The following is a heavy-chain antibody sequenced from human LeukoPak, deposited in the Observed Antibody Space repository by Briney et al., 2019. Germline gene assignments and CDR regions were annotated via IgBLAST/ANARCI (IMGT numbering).Heavy chain of an antibody. CDR2: IYTSGST. CDR1: GNSISSGDYY. Sequence: SETLSLTCTVSGNSISSGDYYWSWIRQPAGKGLEWIGRIYTSGSTTYNPSLKSRVTISGDTSENQFSLKLTSLRAADTAVYYCAREGPIQFLEQIDFWGQGSLVTVSS. D-gene: IGHD3-3*01. J-gene: IGHJ4*02. CDR3: AREGPIQFLEQIDF. V-gene: IGHV4-61*02.